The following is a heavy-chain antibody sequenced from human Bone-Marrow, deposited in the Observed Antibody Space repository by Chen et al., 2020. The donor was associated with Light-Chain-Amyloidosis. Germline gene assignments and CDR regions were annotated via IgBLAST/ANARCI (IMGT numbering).Heavy chain of an antibody. V-gene: IGHV3-30*01. CDR3: ARDIAAAGMGYYYYGMDV. CDR2: ISYDGSNK. J-gene: IGHJ6*02. Sequence: QVQLVESGGGVVQPGRSLRLSCAASGFTFSSYAMHWVRQAPGKGLEWVAVISYDGSNKYYADSVKGRFTISRDNSKNTLYLQMNSLRAEDTAVYYCARDIAAAGMGYYYYGMDVWGQGTTVTVSS. CDR1: GFTFSSYA. D-gene: IGHD6-13*01.